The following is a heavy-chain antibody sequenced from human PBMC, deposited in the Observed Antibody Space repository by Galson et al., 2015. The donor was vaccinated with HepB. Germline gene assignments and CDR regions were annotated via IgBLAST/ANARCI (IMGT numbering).Heavy chain of an antibody. CDR2: INSEGSRI. V-gene: IGHV3-74*01. J-gene: IGHJ4*02. CDR3: VWFGPDNGH. CDR1: GFSFSSYC. D-gene: IGHD3-10*01. Sequence: SLRLSCAASGFSFSSYCIHWVRQAPGKGLVWVSHINSEGSRIDYADSVKGRFTISRDNAKNTLYLQMNSLRVEDTAVYYCVWFGPDNGHWGQGTLVTVSS.